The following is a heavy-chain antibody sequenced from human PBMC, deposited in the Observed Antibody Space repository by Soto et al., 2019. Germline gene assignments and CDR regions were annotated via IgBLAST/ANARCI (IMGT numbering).Heavy chain of an antibody. V-gene: IGHV3-30-3*01. J-gene: IGHJ4*02. Sequence: QVQLVESGGGVVQPGRSLRLSCAASGFTFSSYAMHWVRQAPGKGLEWVAVISYDGSNKYYADSVKGRFTISRDNSKNTLYLQMNSLSAEDTAVYYCARGRHDYGDPTTHWGQGTLVTVSS. D-gene: IGHD4-17*01. CDR1: GFTFSSYA. CDR3: ARGRHDYGDPTTH. CDR2: ISYDGSNK.